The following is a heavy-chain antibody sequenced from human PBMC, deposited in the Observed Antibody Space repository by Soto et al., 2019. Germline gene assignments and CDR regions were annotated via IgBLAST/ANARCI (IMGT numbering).Heavy chain of an antibody. CDR3: ARDLIVFASKSYIDYGMEV. D-gene: IGHD2-8*01. Sequence: SLRRSCSASGFTFSNYTMNWVRQAPGKGLDWVSSSSRSSTNIFYAGSVKRRFTVSRENNKCVGYLQINGVSAEDTGIYYCARDLIVFASKSYIDYGMEVWGQGATVTVSS. J-gene: IGHJ6*02. CDR1: GFTFSNYT. V-gene: IGHV3-21*01. CDR2: SSRSSTNI.